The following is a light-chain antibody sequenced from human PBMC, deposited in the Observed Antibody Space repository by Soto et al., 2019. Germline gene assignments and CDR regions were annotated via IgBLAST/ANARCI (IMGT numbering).Light chain of an antibody. J-gene: IGLJ1*01. CDR2: DDN. V-gene: IGLV1-51*01. Sequence: QSVMTQPPSVSSAPGQKVTISCSGSSSNIGGNSVSWYQQLPGTAPKLLIYDDNKRPSGIPDRFSGSKSGTSATLGITGFQTGDAAGYYCGSWDSSLSAYVFGTGTKVTVL. CDR3: GSWDSSLSAYV. CDR1: SSNIGGNS.